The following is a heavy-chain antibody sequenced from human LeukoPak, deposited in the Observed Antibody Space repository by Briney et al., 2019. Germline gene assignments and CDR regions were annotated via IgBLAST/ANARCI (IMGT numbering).Heavy chain of an antibody. CDR2: ISSSSSYT. CDR1: GFTFSDYY. Sequence: GGSLRFSCAASGFTFSDYYMSWIRQAPGKGLEWVSYISSSSSYTNYADSVKGRFTISRDNAKNSLYLQMNSLRAEDTAVYYCARVGWSSSWQDYYYGMDVWGQGTTVTVSS. D-gene: IGHD6-13*01. V-gene: IGHV3-11*05. CDR3: ARVGWSSSWQDYYYGMDV. J-gene: IGHJ6*02.